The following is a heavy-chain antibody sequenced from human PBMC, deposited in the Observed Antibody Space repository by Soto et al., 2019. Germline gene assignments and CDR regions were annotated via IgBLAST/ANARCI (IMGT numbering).Heavy chain of an antibody. D-gene: IGHD3-22*01. V-gene: IGHV1-46*01. J-gene: IGHJ4*02. CDR1: GYTFTSYY. Sequence: GASLKVSCKASGYTFTSYYMHWVRQAPGQGLEWMGIINPSGGSTSYAQKFQGRVTMTRDTSTSTVYMELSSLRSEDTAVYYCARDGGAYESSGYYPDYWGQGTLVTVSS. CDR3: ARDGGAYESSGYYPDY. CDR2: INPSGGST.